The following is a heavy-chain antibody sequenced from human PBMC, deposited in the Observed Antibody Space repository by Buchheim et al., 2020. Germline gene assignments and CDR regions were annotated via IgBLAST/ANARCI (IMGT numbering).Heavy chain of an antibody. CDR1: GYTFTGYY. CDR2: INPNSGGT. CDR3: ARHPRTAPLTVDY. J-gene: IGHJ4*02. D-gene: IGHD6-25*01. V-gene: IGHV1-2*06. Sequence: QVQLVQSGAEVKKPGASVKASCKASGYTFTGYYMHWVRQAPGQGLEWMGRINPNSGGTNYAQKFQGRVTMTRDTSSGTSNMGLRRLRSDATAVYYCARHPRTAPLTVDYWGQGTL.